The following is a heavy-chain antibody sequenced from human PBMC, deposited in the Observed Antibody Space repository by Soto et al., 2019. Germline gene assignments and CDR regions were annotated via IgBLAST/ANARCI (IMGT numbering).Heavy chain of an antibody. J-gene: IGHJ4*02. Sequence: EVQLLESGGGLVQPGGSLRLSCAASGFTFSSYAMSWVRQAPGKGLEWVSAISGSGGSTYYADSVKGRFTISRDNSKNTLYLQMNSLRAEDTAVYYCARDPADYYDSSAPTFDYWGQGTLVTVSS. CDR3: ARDPADYYDSSAPTFDY. D-gene: IGHD3-22*01. CDR2: ISGSGGST. V-gene: IGHV3-23*01. CDR1: GFTFSSYA.